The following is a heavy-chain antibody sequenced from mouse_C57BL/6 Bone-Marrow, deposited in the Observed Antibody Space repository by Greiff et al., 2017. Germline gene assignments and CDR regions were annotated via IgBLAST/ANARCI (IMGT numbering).Heavy chain of an antibody. D-gene: IGHD2-1*01. CDR2: IHPNSGST. J-gene: IGHJ2*01. CDR3: AREKSYGNYYFDY. V-gene: IGHV1-64*01. CDR1: GYTFTSYW. Sequence: QVQLQQPGAELVKPGASVKLSCKASGYTFTSYWMHWVKQRPGQGLEWIGMIHPNSGSTNYNEKFKSKATLTVDKSSSTAYMQLSSLTSEYSAVYYCAREKSYGNYYFDYWGQGTTLTVSS.